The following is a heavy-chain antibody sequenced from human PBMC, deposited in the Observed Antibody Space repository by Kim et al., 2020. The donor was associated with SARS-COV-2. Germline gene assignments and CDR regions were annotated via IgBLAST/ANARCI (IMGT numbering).Heavy chain of an antibody. CDR3: AREWGYSSGWYYYYYYGMDV. V-gene: IGHV3-21*01. D-gene: IGHD6-19*01. Sequence: GGSLRLSCAASGFTFSSYSMNWVRQAPGKGLEWVSSISSSSSYIYYADSVKGRFTISRDNAKNSLYLQMNSLRAEDTAVYYCAREWGYSSGWYYYYYYGMDVWGQGTTVTVSS. J-gene: IGHJ6*02. CDR2: ISSSSSYI. CDR1: GFTFSSYS.